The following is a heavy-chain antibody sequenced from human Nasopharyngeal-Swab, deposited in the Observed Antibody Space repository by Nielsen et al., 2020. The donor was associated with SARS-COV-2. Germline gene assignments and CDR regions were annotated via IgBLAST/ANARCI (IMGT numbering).Heavy chain of an antibody. CDR3: AKVRLRFLEWLLFDY. V-gene: IGHV3-23*01. Sequence: GGSLGLSCAASGFTFSSYAMSWVRQAPGKGLEWVSAISGSGGSTYYADSVKGRFTISRDNSKNTLYLQMNSLRAEDTAVYYCAKVRLRFLEWLLFDYWGQGTLVTVSS. D-gene: IGHD3-3*01. CDR2: ISGSGGST. CDR1: GFTFSSYA. J-gene: IGHJ4*02.